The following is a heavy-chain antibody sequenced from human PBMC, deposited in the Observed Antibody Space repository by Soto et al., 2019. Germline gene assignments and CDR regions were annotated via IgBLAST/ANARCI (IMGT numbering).Heavy chain of an antibody. V-gene: IGHV4-39*01. CDR3: GRHKKGSGYYAGINYGMDV. J-gene: IGHJ6*02. CDR1: GDSISSDKYY. CDR2: IYSSGST. D-gene: IGHD3-3*01. Sequence: PSETLSLTCNVSGDSISSDKYYWGWIRQPGKGLEWIGSIYSSGSTYFNPSLESRVTISVDTSKNQFSLKVHSVTATDTGVYYCGRHKKGSGYYAGINYGMDVWGQGTTVS.